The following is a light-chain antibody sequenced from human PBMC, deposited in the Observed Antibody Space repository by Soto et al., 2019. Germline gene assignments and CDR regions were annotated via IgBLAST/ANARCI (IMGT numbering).Light chain of an antibody. V-gene: IGLV2-14*01. CDR2: DVS. CDR3: SSYTTSSTYV. Sequence: QSALTQPASVSGSPGQSITISCTGTSSDIGAYNYVSWYLQHPGKAPKVMISDVSYRPSGVSNRFSGSKSGNTASLTISGLQAEDEADYYCSSYTTSSTYVFGTGTKLTVL. J-gene: IGLJ1*01. CDR1: SSDIGAYNY.